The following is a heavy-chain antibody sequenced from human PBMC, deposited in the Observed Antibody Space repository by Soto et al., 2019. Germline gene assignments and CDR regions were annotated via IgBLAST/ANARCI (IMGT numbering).Heavy chain of an antibody. D-gene: IGHD3-9*01. CDR3: ARALILTGYYIHNAFDI. V-gene: IGHV4-59*01. J-gene: IGHJ3*02. Sequence: SETLSLTCTVSGGSISSYYWSWIRQPPGKGLEWIGYIYYSGSTNYNPSLKSRVTISVDTSKNQFSLKLSSVTAADTAVYYCARALILTGYYIHNAFDIWGQGTMVTVSS. CDR1: GGSISSYY. CDR2: IYYSGST.